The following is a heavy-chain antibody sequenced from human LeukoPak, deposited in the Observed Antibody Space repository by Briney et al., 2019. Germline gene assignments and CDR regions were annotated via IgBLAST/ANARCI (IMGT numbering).Heavy chain of an antibody. Sequence: GGSLRLSCAASGFTFSSYSMNWIRQAPGEGLEWVSSISSSSSYIYYADSVKGRFTISRDNAKNSLYLQMNSLRAEDTAAYYCAREGVLLWFGELENYDAFDIWGQGTMVTVSS. CDR1: GFTFSSYS. CDR3: AREGVLLWFGELENYDAFDI. D-gene: IGHD3-10*01. J-gene: IGHJ3*02. CDR2: ISSSSSYI. V-gene: IGHV3-21*01.